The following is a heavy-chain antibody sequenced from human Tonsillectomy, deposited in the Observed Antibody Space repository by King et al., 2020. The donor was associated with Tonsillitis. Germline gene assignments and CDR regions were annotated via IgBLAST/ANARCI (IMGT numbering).Heavy chain of an antibody. Sequence: VQLVESGGGVVQPGRSLRLSCAASGFTFSSYAMHWVRQAPGKGLEWVALISYDESNRYYADSVKGRFTISRDNSKDTLYLQMNSLRAEDTAVYYCARDLYSSPATEYFQHWGQGTLVTVSS. CDR2: ISYDESNR. CDR3: ARDLYSSPATEYFQH. CDR1: GFTFSSYA. D-gene: IGHD6-13*01. V-gene: IGHV3-30*04. J-gene: IGHJ1*01.